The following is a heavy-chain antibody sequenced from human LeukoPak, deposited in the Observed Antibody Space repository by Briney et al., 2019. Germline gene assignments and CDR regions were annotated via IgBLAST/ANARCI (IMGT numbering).Heavy chain of an antibody. CDR2: ISYDGSNK. J-gene: IGHJ4*02. CDR3: ARGATGICFDY. D-gene: IGHD1-1*01. Sequence: GGSLRLSCAASGFTFSSYAMHWVRQAPGKGLERVAVISYDGSNKYYADSVKGRFTISRDNSKNTLYLQMNSLRAEDTAVYYCARGATGICFDYWGQGTLVTVSS. CDR1: GFTFSSYA. V-gene: IGHV3-30-3*01.